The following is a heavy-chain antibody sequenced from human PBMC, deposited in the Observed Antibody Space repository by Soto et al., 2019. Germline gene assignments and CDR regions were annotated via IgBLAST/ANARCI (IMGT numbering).Heavy chain of an antibody. J-gene: IGHJ6*02. V-gene: IGHV4-34*01. D-gene: IGHD2-15*01. Sequence: SKTLSLTCAVYGGSFSGYYWSWIRQPPGKGLEWIGEINHSGSTNYNPSLKSRVTISVDTSKNQFSLKLSSVTAADTAVYYCARRPLVVVVAARSVRNGMDVWGQGTTVTVSS. CDR3: ARRPLVVVVAARSVRNGMDV. CDR2: INHSGST. CDR1: GGSFSGYY.